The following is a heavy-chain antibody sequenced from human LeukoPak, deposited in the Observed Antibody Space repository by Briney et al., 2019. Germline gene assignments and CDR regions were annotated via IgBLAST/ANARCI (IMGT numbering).Heavy chain of an antibody. V-gene: IGHV1-18*01. D-gene: IGHD6-13*01. Sequence: ASVKVCCKASGYTFTSYGISWVRQAPGQGLEWMGWISAYNGNTNYAQKLQGRVTMTTDTSTSTAYMELRSLRSDDTAVYYCARDGTYSSSWYYYYYGMDVWGQGTTVTVSS. J-gene: IGHJ6*02. CDR1: GYTFTSYG. CDR3: ARDGTYSSSWYYYYYGMDV. CDR2: ISAYNGNT.